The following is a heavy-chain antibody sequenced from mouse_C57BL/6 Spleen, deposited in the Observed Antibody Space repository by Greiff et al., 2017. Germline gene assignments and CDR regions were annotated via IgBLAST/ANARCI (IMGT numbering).Heavy chain of an antibody. Sequence: VQLQQPGAELVRPGTSVKLSCKASGYTFTSYWMHWVKQRPGQGLEWIGVIDPSDSYTNYNQKFKGKATLTVDTSSSTAYMQLSSLTSEDSAVYYCAKQLRPPLDYWGQGTTLTVSS. CDR2: IDPSDSYT. J-gene: IGHJ2*01. V-gene: IGHV1-59*01. CDR3: AKQLRPPLDY. CDR1: GYTFTSYW. D-gene: IGHD3-2*02.